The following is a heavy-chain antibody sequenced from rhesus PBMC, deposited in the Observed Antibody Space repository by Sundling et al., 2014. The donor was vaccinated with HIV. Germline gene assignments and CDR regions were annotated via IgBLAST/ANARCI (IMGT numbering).Heavy chain of an antibody. D-gene: IGHD1-1-1*01. CDR3: ARLYTWNSIPYALDS. J-gene: IGHJ6*01. V-gene: IGHV4-76*01. Sequence: QVQLQESGPGLLKPSETLSLTCAVSGGSISGGYGWGWIRQPPGKGLEWIGGIYSSTGNTYYNPSLKSRVTISTDTSKNQFSLKLSSVTAADTAVYYCARLYTWNSIPYALDSWGQGVVVTVSS. CDR2: IYSSTGNT. CDR1: GGSISGGYG.